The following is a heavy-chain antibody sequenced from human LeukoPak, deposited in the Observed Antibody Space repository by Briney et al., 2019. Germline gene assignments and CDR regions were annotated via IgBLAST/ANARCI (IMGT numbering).Heavy chain of an antibody. CDR3: ARGLGGYYDSSGYYYDDAFDI. V-gene: IGHV4-30-4*08. J-gene: IGHJ3*02. CDR2: IYYSGST. CDR1: GGSISSGDYY. D-gene: IGHD3-22*01. Sequence: SQTLSLTCTVSGGSISSGDYYWSWIRQPPGKGLEWIGYIYYSGSTYYNPSLKSRVTISVDTSKNQFSLKLSSVTAADTAVYYCARGLGGYYDSSGYYYDDAFDIWGQGTMVTVSS.